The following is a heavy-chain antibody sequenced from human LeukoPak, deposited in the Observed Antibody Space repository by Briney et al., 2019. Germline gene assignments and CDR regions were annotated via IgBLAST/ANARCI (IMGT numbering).Heavy chain of an antibody. J-gene: IGHJ4*02. V-gene: IGHV3-23*01. CDR2: ISSGGGAT. Sequence: TGGSLRLSCAASGFTFSTYAMNWVRQAPGKGLEWVSEISSGGGATHYADSVEGRFTISRDNSKNTLFLQVNSLRAEDTGVYYCAKVRSMAASASCFDGWGRGTVVIVSS. CDR1: GFTFSTYA. CDR3: AKVRSMAASASCFDG. D-gene: IGHD5-24*01.